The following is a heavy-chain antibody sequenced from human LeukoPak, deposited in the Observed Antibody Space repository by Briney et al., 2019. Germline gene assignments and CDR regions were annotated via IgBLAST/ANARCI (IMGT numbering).Heavy chain of an antibody. CDR2: IYSGGST. D-gene: IGHD3-3*01. CDR1: GFTVSSNY. V-gene: IGHV3-53*01. J-gene: IGHJ6*03. CDR3: ARDIPYYDFWSGYRDYYYYYMDV. Sequence: GGSLRLSCAASGFTVSSNYMSWVRQAPGKGLEWVSVIYSGGSTYYADSVKGRFTISRDNSKNTLYLQMNSLRAEDTAVYYCARDIPYYDFWSGYRDYYYYYMDVWGKGTTVTVSS.